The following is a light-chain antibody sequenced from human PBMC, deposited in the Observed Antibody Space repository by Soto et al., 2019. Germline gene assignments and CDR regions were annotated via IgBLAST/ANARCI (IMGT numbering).Light chain of an antibody. Sequence: DIQLTQSPSTLSASVGDRVTITCRASQSISTWLAWYPQKPGKAPKLLIYKAINLQSGVPSRFSGSGSGTEFSLTISSLHPDDFATYYCQRYNDFQYIFGQGTKL. V-gene: IGKV1-5*03. CDR2: KAI. J-gene: IGKJ2*01. CDR3: QRYNDFQYI. CDR1: QSISTW.